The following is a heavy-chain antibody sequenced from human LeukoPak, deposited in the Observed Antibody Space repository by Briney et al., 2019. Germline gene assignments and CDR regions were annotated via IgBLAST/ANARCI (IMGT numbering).Heavy chain of an antibody. CDR3: ARVPEYMDLLILYSTTPDY. CDR2: ITSDSTI. D-gene: IGHD3-9*01. V-gene: IGHV3-69-1*01. Sequence: GGSLRLSCAASGFTISSYTMSWVRQAPGKGLEWVSSITSDSTIHYADSVKGRFTISRDNAKNSLYLQMNSLRDDDTAVYYCARVPEYMDLLILYSTTPDYWGQGTLVTVSS. CDR1: GFTISSYT. J-gene: IGHJ4*02.